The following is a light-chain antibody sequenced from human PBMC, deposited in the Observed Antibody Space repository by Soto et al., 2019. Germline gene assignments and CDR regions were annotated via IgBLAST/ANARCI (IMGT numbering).Light chain of an antibody. J-gene: IGLJ1*01. V-gene: IGLV2-14*03. CDR1: SSDVGSYNY. Sequence: QSVLTQPASVSGSPGQSITISCTGTSSDVGSYNYVSWYQHHPGRAPKLIIYDVSDRPSGVSNRFSGSKSGNTASLTISGLHGEDEADYYCSSYTSSSSYVFGTGTKLTVL. CDR2: DVS. CDR3: SSYTSSSSYV.